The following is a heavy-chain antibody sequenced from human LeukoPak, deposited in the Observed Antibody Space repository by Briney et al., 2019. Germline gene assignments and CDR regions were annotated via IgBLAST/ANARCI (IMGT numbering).Heavy chain of an antibody. CDR2: INPNNGGT. D-gene: IGHD6-13*01. V-gene: IGHV1-2*02. CDR1: GYTFTSYY. CDR3: AKGNSIAAAGY. Sequence: ASVKVSCKASGYTFTSYYMHWVRQAPGQGLEWMGWINPNNGGTKHAQKFQGRVTMTRDTSISTAYMELSRLRSDDTAMYYCAKGNSIAAAGYWGQGTLVTVSS. J-gene: IGHJ4*02.